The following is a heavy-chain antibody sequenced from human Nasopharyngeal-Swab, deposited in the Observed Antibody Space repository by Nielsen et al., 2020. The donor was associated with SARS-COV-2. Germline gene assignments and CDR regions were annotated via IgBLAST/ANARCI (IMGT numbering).Heavy chain of an antibody. Sequence: RQAAGKGLEWIGSIYHSGSTYYNPSLKSRVTISVDTSKNQFSLKLSSVTAADTAVYYCARPGVWFGELKNDAFDIWGQGTMVTVSS. CDR2: IYHSGST. V-gene: IGHV4-38-2*01. J-gene: IGHJ3*02. D-gene: IGHD3-10*01. CDR3: ARPGVWFGELKNDAFDI.